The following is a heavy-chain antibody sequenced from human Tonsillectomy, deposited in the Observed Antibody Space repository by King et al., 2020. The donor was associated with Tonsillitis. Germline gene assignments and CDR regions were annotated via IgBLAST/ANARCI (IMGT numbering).Heavy chain of an antibody. V-gene: IGHV3-66*01. Sequence: EVQLVESGGGLVQPGGSLRLSCAASGFTVSSNYMTWVRQAPGKGLEWVSVIYSGGSTYYADSVKGRFTISRDNSKNTLYLQMNSLRAEDTAVYYCARDETSYSYYHGMDVWGQGTTVTVSS. CDR1: GFTVSSNY. CDR2: IYSGGST. J-gene: IGHJ6*02. CDR3: ARDETSYSYYHGMDV.